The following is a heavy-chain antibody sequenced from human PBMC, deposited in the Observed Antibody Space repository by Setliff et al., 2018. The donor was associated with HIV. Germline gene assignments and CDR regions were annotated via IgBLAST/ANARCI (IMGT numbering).Heavy chain of an antibody. CDR1: GYSISSGYY. CDR2: IFHSGST. D-gene: IGHD2-15*01. Sequence: SETLSLTCAVSGYSISSGYYWGWIRQPPGKGLECIGSIFHSGSTYYSPSLKSRVTISVDTSKNQFSLQLNSVTAADTAVYYCVRYCSGGTCYDIDYWGQGTVVTVSS. CDR3: VRYCSGGTCYDIDY. J-gene: IGHJ4*02. V-gene: IGHV4-38-2*01.